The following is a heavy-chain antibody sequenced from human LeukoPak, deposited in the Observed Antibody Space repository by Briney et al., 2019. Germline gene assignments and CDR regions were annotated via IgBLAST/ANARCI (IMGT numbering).Heavy chain of an antibody. J-gene: IGHJ4*02. Sequence: GGSLRLSCAASGFRFSIYAMSWVRQAPGKGLEWVSGIFGSGGSTYYADFVKGRFTISRDNSKNTLYLQMNSLRGEDTAVYYCAKDLLQGDRYWDIDCWGQGTFVTVSS. CDR1: GFRFSIYA. CDR3: AKDLLQGDRYWDIDC. V-gene: IGHV3-23*01. CDR2: IFGSGGST. D-gene: IGHD5-24*01.